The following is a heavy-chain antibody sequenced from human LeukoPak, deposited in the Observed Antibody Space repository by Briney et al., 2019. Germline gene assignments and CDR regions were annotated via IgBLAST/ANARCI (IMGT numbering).Heavy chain of an antibody. CDR3: AKDLKGFDY. CDR2: ISVTGGNT. J-gene: IGHJ4*02. V-gene: IGHV3-23*01. Sequence: PAGGSLRLSCAASGFTFSSSAMSWVRQAPGKGLEWVSGISVTGGNTYYADSVKGRFTISRDISKNTLYLQMNSLRAEDTAVYYCAKDLKGFDYWGQRTLVTVSS. CDR1: GFTFSSSA.